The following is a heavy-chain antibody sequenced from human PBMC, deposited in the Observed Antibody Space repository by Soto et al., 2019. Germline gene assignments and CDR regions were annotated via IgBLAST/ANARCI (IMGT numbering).Heavy chain of an antibody. CDR1: GFRFSRYA. CDR3: EKSTGVMATTGGAFYI. Sequence: QRLESGGGLAQPGGSLRLSCAASGFRFSRYAMSWFRQSPGKGLERVSTISGSGADSYDADSVKGRFIISRDNAKNSLSLQMISLRADDTAVYDCEKSTGVMATTGGAFYIWGQGTVVTVSS. CDR2: ISGSGADS. J-gene: IGHJ3*02. D-gene: IGHD5-12*01. V-gene: IGHV3-23*01.